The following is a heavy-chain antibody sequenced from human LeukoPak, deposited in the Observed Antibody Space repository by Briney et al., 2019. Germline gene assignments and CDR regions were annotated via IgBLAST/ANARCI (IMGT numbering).Heavy chain of an antibody. Sequence: PGGSLRLSWAVSRFAFSTYAMTWVRQAPGQGLEYFSTISSNGADTYYADSVKGRFTISRDNSKNTLYLQMTSLRVEDTAVYYCANYRKPQGLDYWGQGTLVTVSS. J-gene: IGHJ4*02. CDR2: ISSNGADT. CDR1: RFAFSTYA. V-gene: IGHV3-23*01. D-gene: IGHD1-14*01. CDR3: ANYRKPQGLDY.